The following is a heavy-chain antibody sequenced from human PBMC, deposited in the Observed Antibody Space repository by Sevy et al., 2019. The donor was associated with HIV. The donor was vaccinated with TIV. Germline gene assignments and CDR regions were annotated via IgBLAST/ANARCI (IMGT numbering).Heavy chain of an antibody. CDR3: ARGGYSYGTRDWYFDL. D-gene: IGHD5-18*01. V-gene: IGHV3-7*03. CDR1: GFTFSSYW. J-gene: IGHJ2*01. Sequence: GGSLRLSCAASGFTFSSYWMSWVRQAPGKGLEWVANIKQDGSEKYYVDSVKGRFTISRDNAKNSLYLQMNSLRAEDTAVYYCARGGYSYGTRDWYFDLWGRGTLVTVSS. CDR2: IKQDGSEK.